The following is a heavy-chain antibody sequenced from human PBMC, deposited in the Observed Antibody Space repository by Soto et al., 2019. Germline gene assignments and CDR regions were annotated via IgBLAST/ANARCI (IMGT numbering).Heavy chain of an antibody. D-gene: IGHD3-16*02. Sequence: EVQLVESGGGLVQPGRSLRLACAASGFTFDDYAMYWVRQAPGKGPECVSGISWNGGATGYAESVRGRFTISRDNSKNSLYLQMDSLRPEDTAYYYCAKKGVIGQDNWYFDLWGRGTLVTVSS. CDR2: ISWNGGAT. CDR3: AKKGVIGQDNWYFDL. J-gene: IGHJ2*01. CDR1: GFTFDDYA. V-gene: IGHV3-9*01.